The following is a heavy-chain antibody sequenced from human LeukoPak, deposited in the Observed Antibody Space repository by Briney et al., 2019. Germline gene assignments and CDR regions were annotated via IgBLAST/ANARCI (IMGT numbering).Heavy chain of an antibody. CDR2: ISSSGSTI. V-gene: IGHV3-11*01. J-gene: IGHJ4*02. Sequence: GGSLRLSCAASGFTFSDYYMSWIRQAPGKGLEWVSYISSSGSTIYYADSVKGRFTISRDNAKNSLYLQMNSLRAEDTAVYYCASEDYGDYVGGVKRGYWGQGTLVTVSS. CDR1: GFTFSDYY. D-gene: IGHD4-17*01. CDR3: ASEDYGDYVGGVKRGY.